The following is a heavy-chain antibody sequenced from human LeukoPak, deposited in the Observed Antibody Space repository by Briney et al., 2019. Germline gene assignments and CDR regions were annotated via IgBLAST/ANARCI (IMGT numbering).Heavy chain of an antibody. V-gene: IGHV4-34*01. D-gene: IGHD3-16*02. CDR3: ARVRSFGGVIVS. CDR1: GGSFSGYY. Sequence: SETLSLTCAVYGGSFSGYYWSWIRQPPGKGLEWIGEINHSGSTNYNPSLKSRVTISADTSKNQFSLKLSSVTAADTAVYYCARVRSFGGVIVSWGQGTLVTVSS. J-gene: IGHJ4*02. CDR2: INHSGST.